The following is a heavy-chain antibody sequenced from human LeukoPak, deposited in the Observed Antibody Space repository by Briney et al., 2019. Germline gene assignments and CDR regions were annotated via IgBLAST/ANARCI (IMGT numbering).Heavy chain of an antibody. V-gene: IGHV4-61*01. Sequence: SETLSLTCTVSGGSISGGSYYWSWIRQPPGKGLEWIGYIYYSGSTKYNLSLKSRVTISVDTSKNQFSLKLSSVTAADTAVYYCARGEGSYYDILTGYYKRWGAFDIWGQGTMVTVSS. CDR2: IYYSGST. D-gene: IGHD3-9*01. CDR1: GGSISGGSYY. CDR3: ARGEGSYYDILTGYYKRWGAFDI. J-gene: IGHJ3*02.